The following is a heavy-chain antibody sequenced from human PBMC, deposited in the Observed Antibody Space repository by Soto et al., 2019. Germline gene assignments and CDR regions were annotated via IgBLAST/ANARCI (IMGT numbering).Heavy chain of an antibody. D-gene: IGHD5-18*01. V-gene: IGHV4-61*08. CDR2: IYYSGNT. CDR3: ARSPVDTSMIYWLDP. CDR1: GGSVSSGDYY. J-gene: IGHJ5*02. Sequence: SETLSLTCTVSGGSVSSGDYYWSWIRQPPGKGLEWIGYIYYSGNTNYNPSLKSRVIISVDTSKNLFSLKLTSVTAADTAVYYCARSPVDTSMIYWLDPWGQGTLVTVSS.